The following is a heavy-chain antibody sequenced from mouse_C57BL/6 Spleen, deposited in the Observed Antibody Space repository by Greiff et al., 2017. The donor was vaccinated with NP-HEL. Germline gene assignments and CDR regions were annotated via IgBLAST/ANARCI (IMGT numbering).Heavy chain of an antibody. D-gene: IGHD1-1*01. CDR1: GFTFSSYA. CDR3: AREGSYGSSHFDY. V-gene: IGHV5-4*01. Sequence: EVQVVESGGGLVKPGGSLKLSCAASGFTFSSYAMSWVRQTPEKRLEWVATISDGGSYTYYPDNVKGRFTISRDNAKNNLYLQMSHLKSEDTAMYYCAREGSYGSSHFDYWGQGTTLTVSS. J-gene: IGHJ2*01. CDR2: ISDGGSYT.